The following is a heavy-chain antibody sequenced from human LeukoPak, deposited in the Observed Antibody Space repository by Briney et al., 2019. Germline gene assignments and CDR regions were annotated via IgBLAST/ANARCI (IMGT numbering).Heavy chain of an antibody. J-gene: IGHJ3*02. D-gene: IGHD5-18*01. CDR3: ARGRAAWIQLWAHAFDI. Sequence: SETLSLTCAVYGGSFSGYYWGWIRQPPGKGLEWIGEINHSGSTNYNPSLKSRVTISVDTSKNQFSLKLSSVTAADTAVYYCARGRAAWIQLWAHAFDIWGQGTMVTVSS. CDR1: GGSFSGYY. V-gene: IGHV4-34*01. CDR2: INHSGST.